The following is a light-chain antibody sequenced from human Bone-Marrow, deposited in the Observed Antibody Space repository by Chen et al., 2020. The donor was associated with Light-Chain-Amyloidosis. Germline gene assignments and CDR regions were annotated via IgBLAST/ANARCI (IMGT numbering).Light chain of an antibody. CDR2: WAS. CDR3: CQYDSTPPVYT. CDR1: QGVLFSGDNRNY. V-gene: IGKV4-1*01. Sequence: DIVLTQSPDSLAVSLGERATINCKSSQGVLFSGDNRNYLAWYQQKAGQPPRLLIYWASIRVSGVPDRFSGSGSGTDCTLTISSLQAEDVAVYYCCQYDSTPPVYTFGHGTKLEI. J-gene: IGKJ2*01.